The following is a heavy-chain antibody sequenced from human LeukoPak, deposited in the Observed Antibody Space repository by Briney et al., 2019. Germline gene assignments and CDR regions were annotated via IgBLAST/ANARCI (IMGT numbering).Heavy chain of an antibody. Sequence: GGSLRLSCAASGFTFSSYAMSWVRQAPGKGLEWVSAISGSGGNTDCADSVKGRFTISRDNSKNTLYLQMISQRAEDTAVYYCARRRGSSDGKDFDYWGQGTLVTVSS. CDR3: ARRRGSSDGKDFDY. D-gene: IGHD2-2*01. CDR1: GFTFSSYA. J-gene: IGHJ4*02. V-gene: IGHV3-23*01. CDR2: ISGSGGNT.